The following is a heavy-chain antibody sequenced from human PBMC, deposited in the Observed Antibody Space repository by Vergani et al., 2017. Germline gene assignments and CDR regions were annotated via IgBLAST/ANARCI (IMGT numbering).Heavy chain of an antibody. Sequence: QVQLVQSGAEVKKPGASVKVSCKASGYTFTGYYMHWVRQAPGQGLEWMGWINPNSGGTNYAQKFQGWVTMTRDTSISTAYMELSRLRSDDTAVYYCARDTYYYGSGRQGYFDLWGGGTLVTVSS. CDR2: INPNSGGT. J-gene: IGHJ2*01. CDR1: GYTFTGYY. CDR3: ARDTYYYGSGRQGYFDL. D-gene: IGHD3-10*01. V-gene: IGHV1-2*04.